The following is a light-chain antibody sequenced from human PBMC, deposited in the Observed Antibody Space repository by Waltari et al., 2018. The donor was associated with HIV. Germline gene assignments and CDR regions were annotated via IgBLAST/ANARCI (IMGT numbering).Light chain of an antibody. CDR2: DDV. Sequence: SYVLTQPTSVSVAPGQTARITCGGNNIGAKSWHWYRHRLGQAPALVVYDDVERPSGMSDRISGSNSGNTATLLITGAEVGDEAEYYCQVWDMTSDHFVFGPGTTVTVL. V-gene: IGLV3-21*02. CDR1: NIGAKS. CDR3: QVWDMTSDHFV. J-gene: IGLJ1*01.